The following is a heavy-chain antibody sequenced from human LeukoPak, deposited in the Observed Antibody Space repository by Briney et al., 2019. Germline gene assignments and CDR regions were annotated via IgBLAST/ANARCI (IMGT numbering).Heavy chain of an antibody. CDR3: AKGIYSSGWSYFDY. D-gene: IGHD6-19*01. V-gene: IGHV3-23*01. CDR1: GFTLSNSA. CDR2: LSGSGITT. Sequence: GGTLRLSCAASGFTLSNSAMSWVRQAPGKGLEWVSTLSGSGITTYYADSVKGRFTISRDNSKNTLYLQMNSLRAEDTAVYYCAKGIYSSGWSYFDYWGHGTLVTVSS. J-gene: IGHJ4*01.